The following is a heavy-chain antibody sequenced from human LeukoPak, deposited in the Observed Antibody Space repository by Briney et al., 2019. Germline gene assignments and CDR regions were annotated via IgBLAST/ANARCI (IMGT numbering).Heavy chain of an antibody. CDR1: GGSISSGGYY. CDR2: IYYSGST. Sequence: NSSETLSLTCTVSGGSISSGGYYWSWIRQHPGKGLEWIGYIYYSGSTNYNPSLKSRVTMSVDTSKNQFSLKLNSVTAADTAVYYCARDWFLVAAKGYWFDPWGQGTLVTVSS. V-gene: IGHV4-61*08. J-gene: IGHJ5*02. CDR3: ARDWFLVAAKGYWFDP. D-gene: IGHD2-15*01.